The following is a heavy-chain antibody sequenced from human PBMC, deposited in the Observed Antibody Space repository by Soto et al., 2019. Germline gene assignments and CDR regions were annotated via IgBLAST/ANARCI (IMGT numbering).Heavy chain of an antibody. CDR1: GCSISSGGYS. CDR3: ARREIQGPIDY. CDR2: IYYSGTT. D-gene: IGHD1-26*01. Sequence: SETLSLTCAVSGCSISSGGYSWSWIQHPPGKGLEWIGYIYYSGTTYYNPSLKSRVTISVDTSKNQFSLKLTSVTAVDTAVYYCARREIQGPIDYWGQGTLVTVSS. V-gene: IGHV4-30-2*01. J-gene: IGHJ4*02.